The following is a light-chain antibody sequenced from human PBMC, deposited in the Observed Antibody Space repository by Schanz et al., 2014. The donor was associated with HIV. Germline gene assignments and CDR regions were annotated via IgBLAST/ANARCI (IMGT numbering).Light chain of an antibody. CDR2: GNS. J-gene: IGLJ2*01. Sequence: QLVLTQPPSVSGAPGQRVTISCTGSSSNIGAGYDVHWYQQLPGTAPKLLIYGNSNRPSGVPDRFSGSKSGTSASLAISGLQSEDEADYYCASWDVSLNGPVFGGGTKLTVL. CDR1: SSNIGAGYD. V-gene: IGLV1-40*01. CDR3: ASWDVSLNGPV.